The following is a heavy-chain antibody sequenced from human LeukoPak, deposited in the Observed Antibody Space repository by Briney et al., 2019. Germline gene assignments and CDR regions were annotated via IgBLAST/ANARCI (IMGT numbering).Heavy chain of an antibody. D-gene: IGHD7-27*01. Sequence: PGGSLRLSCAASGFTFSSYSMNWVRQAPGKGLEWVSSISSSSSYMYYADSVKGRFTISRDNAKNSLYLQMNSLRAEDTAVYYCARNWGNDYWGQGTLVTVSS. J-gene: IGHJ4*02. V-gene: IGHV3-21*01. CDR1: GFTFSSYS. CDR2: ISSSSSYM. CDR3: ARNWGNDY.